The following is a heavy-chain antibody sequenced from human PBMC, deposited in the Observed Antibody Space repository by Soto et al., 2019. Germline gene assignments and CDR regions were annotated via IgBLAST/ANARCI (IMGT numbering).Heavy chain of an antibody. J-gene: IGHJ4*02. Sequence: EVQLVESGGGLVQPGGSLRLSCAASGFTFSSYSMNWVRQAPGKGLEWVSYISSSSSTIYYADSVKGRFTISRDNAKNSLYLQMNSRRDEESAVYYCAIDEPAGVRYFDWLSDPLDYWGQGTLVTVSS. D-gene: IGHD3-9*01. CDR2: ISSSSSTI. V-gene: IGHV3-48*02. CDR3: AIDEPAGVRYFDWLSDPLDY. CDR1: GFTFSSYS.